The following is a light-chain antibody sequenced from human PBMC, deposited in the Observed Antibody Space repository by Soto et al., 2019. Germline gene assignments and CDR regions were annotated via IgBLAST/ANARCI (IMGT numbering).Light chain of an antibody. Sequence: DIQMTQSPSSLSASVGDRVTITCQASQDISNYLNWYQQKPGKAPKLLIYDASNLETGVPSRLSGSGSGTDITFTISSLQPEDIATYYCQQDDNLPPYTFGQGTKLEIK. J-gene: IGKJ2*01. CDR2: DAS. CDR1: QDISNY. CDR3: QQDDNLPPYT. V-gene: IGKV1-33*01.